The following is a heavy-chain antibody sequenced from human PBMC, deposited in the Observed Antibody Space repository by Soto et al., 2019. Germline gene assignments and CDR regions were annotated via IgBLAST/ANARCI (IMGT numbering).Heavy chain of an antibody. CDR2: INHSGST. J-gene: IGHJ4*02. Sequence: QVQLQQWGAGLLKPSETLSLTCAVYGGSFSGYYWSWIRQPPGKGLDWIGEINHSGSTNYNPSLKSRVTISVDTSKNQFSLKLSSVNAADTAVYYCARGGGSGDYDPSYFDYWGQGTLVTVSS. CDR1: GGSFSGYY. V-gene: IGHV4-34*01. D-gene: IGHD4-17*01. CDR3: ARGGGSGDYDPSYFDY.